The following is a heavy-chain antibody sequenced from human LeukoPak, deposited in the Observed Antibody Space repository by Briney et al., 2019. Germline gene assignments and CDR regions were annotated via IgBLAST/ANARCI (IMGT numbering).Heavy chain of an antibody. V-gene: IGHV4-4*07. D-gene: IGHD4-17*01. CDR3: ARLVPDYGDYEPYLNFDY. CDR1: GGSISSYY. J-gene: IGHJ4*02. Sequence: SETLSLTCTVSGGSISSYYWSWIRQPAGKGLEWIGRIYTSGSTNYNPSLKSRVAISVDTSKNQFSLKLSSVTAADTAVYYCARLVPDYGDYEPYLNFDYWGQGTLVTVSS. CDR2: IYTSGST.